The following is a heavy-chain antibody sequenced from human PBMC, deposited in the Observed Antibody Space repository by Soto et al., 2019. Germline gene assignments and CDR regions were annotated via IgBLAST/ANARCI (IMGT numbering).Heavy chain of an antibody. CDR3: ARRYCSGGSCSSGYYYGMDV. J-gene: IGHJ6*02. D-gene: IGHD2-15*01. CDR1: GFSLSTSGVG. CDR2: IYWDDDK. Sequence: QITLKESGPTLVKPTQTLTLTCTFSGFSLSTSGVGVGWIRQPPGKALEWLALIYWDDDKRYSPSLKSRLTITKDTSKNQVVLTMTNMDPVDAATYYGARRYCSGGSCSSGYYYGMDVWGQGTTVTVSS. V-gene: IGHV2-5*02.